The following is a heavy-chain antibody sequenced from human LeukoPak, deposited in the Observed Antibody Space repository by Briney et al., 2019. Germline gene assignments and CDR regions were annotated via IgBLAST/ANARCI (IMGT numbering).Heavy chain of an antibody. CDR2: IYYSGST. D-gene: IGHD6-13*01. CDR3: ARDRRIAAAGGAFDI. CDR1: GGSISSGDYY. J-gene: IGHJ3*02. Sequence: SQTLSLTCTVSGGSISSGDYYWSWIRQPPGKGLEWIGYIYYSGSTYYNPSLKSRVTMSVDTSKNQFSLKLSSVTAADTAVYYCARDRRIAAAGGAFDIWGQGTMVTVSS. V-gene: IGHV4-30-4*01.